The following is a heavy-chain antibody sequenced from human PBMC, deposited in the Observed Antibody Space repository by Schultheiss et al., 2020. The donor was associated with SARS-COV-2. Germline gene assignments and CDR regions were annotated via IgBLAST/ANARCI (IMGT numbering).Heavy chain of an antibody. CDR1: GGSISSYY. Sequence: SQTLSLTCTVSGGSISSYYWGWIRQPPGKGLEWIGSIYHSGSTYYSPSLKSRVTMSVDTSKNQFSLRLTSVTAADTAVYYCARLGRDYYYYSLDVWGQGTTVTVSS. V-gene: IGHV4-38-2*02. D-gene: IGHD1-26*01. CDR3: ARLGRDYYYYSLDV. J-gene: IGHJ6*02. CDR2: IYHSGST.